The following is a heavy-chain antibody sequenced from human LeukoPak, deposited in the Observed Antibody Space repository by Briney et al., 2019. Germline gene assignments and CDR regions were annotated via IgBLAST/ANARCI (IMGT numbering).Heavy chain of an antibody. CDR2: ISWDESTT. CDR3: ARGPNRWWVVSRNWGMDV. D-gene: IGHD2-15*01. J-gene: IGHJ6*02. CDR1: GASIGESA. V-gene: IGHV3-43*01. Sequence: SAWSVRLSCQAAGASIGESALLWVGEAPGKKMEWVSLISWDESTTYYSDSVKGRFTVSRDSSKNSLHLQMNSLRTEDTALYYCARGPNRWWVVSRNWGMDVWGQGTTVTVSS.